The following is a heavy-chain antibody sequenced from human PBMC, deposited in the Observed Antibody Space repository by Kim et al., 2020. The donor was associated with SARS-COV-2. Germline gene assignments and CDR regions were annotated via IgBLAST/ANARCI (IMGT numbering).Heavy chain of an antibody. CDR2: ISHNGRTT. CDR1: GFTFSACA. CDR3: AKDVWDFSGMDV. J-gene: IGHJ6*02. Sequence: GGSLRLSCAASGFTFSACAMTWVRQSPGKGLEWVSSISHNGRTTYYAASVKGRFTTSRDDSKNTLYLRLNSLRAEDTALYYCAKDVWDFSGMDVWGHGTTVTVSS. V-gene: IGHV3-23*01. D-gene: IGHD2-15*01.